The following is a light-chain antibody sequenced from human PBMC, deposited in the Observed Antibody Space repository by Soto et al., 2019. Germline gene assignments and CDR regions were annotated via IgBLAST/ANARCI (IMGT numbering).Light chain of an antibody. Sequence: DIQMTQSPSSLSASVGDRVTITCRASQSISSCLNWYQQKPGKAPKRLIYAASSLQSGVPSRFSGSGSRTDFTLTISRLQPEDFATYYCQQSYSTPRTFGQGTKVEIK. CDR2: AAS. CDR3: QQSYSTPRT. J-gene: IGKJ1*01. CDR1: QSISSC. V-gene: IGKV1-39*01.